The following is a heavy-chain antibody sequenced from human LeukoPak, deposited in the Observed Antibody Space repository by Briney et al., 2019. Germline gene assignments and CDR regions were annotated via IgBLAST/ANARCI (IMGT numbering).Heavy chain of an antibody. CDR2: IWYDGSNK. CDR1: GFTFSSYG. CDR3: AKDQVVRGKGDY. V-gene: IGHV3-33*06. J-gene: IGHJ4*02. D-gene: IGHD3-10*01. Sequence: GGSLRLSCAASGFTFSSYGMHWVRQAPGKGLEWVAVIWYDGSNKYYADSVKGRFTISRDNSKNTLYLQMNSLRAEDTVVYYCAKDQVVRGKGDYWGQGTLVTVSS.